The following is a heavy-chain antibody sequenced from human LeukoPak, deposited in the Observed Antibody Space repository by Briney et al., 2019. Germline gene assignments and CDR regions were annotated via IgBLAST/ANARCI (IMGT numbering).Heavy chain of an antibody. CDR3: ARDRIAAGGGPDY. CDR1: GGSISSYY. D-gene: IGHD6-13*01. CDR2: IYHSGST. V-gene: IGHV4-59*12. Sequence: SSETLSLTCTVSGGSISSYYWSWIRQPPGKGLEWIGYIYHSGSTYYNPSLKSRVTISVDRSKNQFSLKLSSVTAADTAVYYCARDRIAAGGGPDYWGQGTLVTVSS. J-gene: IGHJ4*02.